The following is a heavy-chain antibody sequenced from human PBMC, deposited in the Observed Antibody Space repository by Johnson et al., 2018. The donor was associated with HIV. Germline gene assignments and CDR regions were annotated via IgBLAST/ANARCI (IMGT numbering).Heavy chain of an antibody. CDR3: LRKGDAFDI. V-gene: IGHV3-15*01. J-gene: IGHJ3*02. CDR2: IKSTSDDGTT. Sequence: VQLVESGGGLIQPGGSLRLSCAVSGLSVSINYITWVRQAPGKGLEWVGRIKSTSDDGTTDYATPVKGRFTISRDDSQDTLYLQMTSLRAEDTAIYYCLRKGDAFDIWGQGTMATVSS. CDR1: GLSVSINY.